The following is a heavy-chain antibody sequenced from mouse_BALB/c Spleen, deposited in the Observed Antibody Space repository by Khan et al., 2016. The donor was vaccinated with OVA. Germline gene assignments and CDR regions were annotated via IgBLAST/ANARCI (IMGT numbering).Heavy chain of an antibody. D-gene: IGHD2-10*01. Sequence: QIQLVQSGPELKKPGETVKISCKASGHTFTKYGMNWVKQPPGKGLKWMGWINTYTGQPTYADDFNGRFAFSLETSASTAYLQINNLKNEDTATYFGTRPPYFYDVLDNWGQGTSVTVSS. J-gene: IGHJ4*01. CDR3: TRPPYFYDVLDN. CDR1: GHTFTKYG. V-gene: IGHV9-3-1*01. CDR2: INTYTGQP.